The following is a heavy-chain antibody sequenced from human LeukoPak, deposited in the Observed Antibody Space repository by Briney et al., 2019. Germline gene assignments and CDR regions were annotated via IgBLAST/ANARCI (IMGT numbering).Heavy chain of an antibody. Sequence: GGSLRLSCAASGFTFDDYAMHWVRQAPGKGLEWVSGISWNSGSIGYADSVKGRFTISRDNAKNSLYLQMNSLRAEDTAVYYCARSKTWTTFLPVDYWGQGTLVTVSS. D-gene: IGHD1-1*01. J-gene: IGHJ4*02. CDR1: GFTFDDYA. CDR2: ISWNSGSI. CDR3: ARSKTWTTFLPVDY. V-gene: IGHV3-9*01.